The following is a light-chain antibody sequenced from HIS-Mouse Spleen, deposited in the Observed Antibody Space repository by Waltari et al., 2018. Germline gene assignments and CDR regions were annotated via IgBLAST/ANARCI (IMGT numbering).Light chain of an antibody. CDR2: EVS. J-gene: IGLJ1*01. CDR3: SSHTSSSTV. Sequence: QSALTQPPSVSGSPGQSVTNSCPGTSSDVGSYNRVPWYQQPPGPAPKLMIYEVSNRPSGVPDRFSGSKSGNTASLTISGLQAEDEADYYCSSHTSSSTVFGTGTKVTVL. CDR1: SSDVGSYNR. V-gene: IGLV2-18*02.